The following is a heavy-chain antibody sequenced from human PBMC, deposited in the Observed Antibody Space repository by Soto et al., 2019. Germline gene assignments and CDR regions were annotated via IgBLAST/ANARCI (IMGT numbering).Heavy chain of an antibody. J-gene: IGHJ3*02. Sequence: EVQLVESGGGLVQPGGSLRLSCAASGFTFSSYWMTWVRQVPGKGLEWVAYINPDGSAKSYASSVKGRFTLSRDNAKNSLYLQMNSLRAEDTAVYYCAKPHTGNVACHIWGQGTMVTVSS. CDR3: AKPHTGNVACHI. CDR1: GFTFSSYW. V-gene: IGHV3-7*01. D-gene: IGHD4-4*01. CDR2: INPDGSAK.